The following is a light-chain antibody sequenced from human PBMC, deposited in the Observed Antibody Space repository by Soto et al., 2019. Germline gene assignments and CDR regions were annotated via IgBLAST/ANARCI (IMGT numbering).Light chain of an antibody. CDR3: QTWGTGIVV. Sequence: QPVLTQSPSASASLGASVKLTCTLSSGHSSYAIAWHQQQPEKGPRYLMKLNSDGSHSKGDGIPDRFSGSSSGPERYLTISGLQSEDEADYYCQTWGTGIVVFGGGTKLTVL. J-gene: IGLJ2*01. V-gene: IGLV4-69*01. CDR1: SGHSSYA. CDR2: LNSDGSH.